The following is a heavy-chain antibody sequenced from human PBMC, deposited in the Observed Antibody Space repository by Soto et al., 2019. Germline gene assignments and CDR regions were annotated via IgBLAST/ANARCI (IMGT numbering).Heavy chain of an antibody. CDR1: GGTFSSYA. Sequence: GASVKVSCKASGGTFSSYAISWVRQAPGQGLEWMGGIIPIFGTANYAQKFQGRVTITADESTSTAYMELSSLRSEDTAVYYCAREARLGYSYGPGHDAFDIWGQGTMVPVSS. CDR2: IIPIFGTA. V-gene: IGHV1-69*13. CDR3: AREARLGYSYGPGHDAFDI. J-gene: IGHJ3*02. D-gene: IGHD5-18*01.